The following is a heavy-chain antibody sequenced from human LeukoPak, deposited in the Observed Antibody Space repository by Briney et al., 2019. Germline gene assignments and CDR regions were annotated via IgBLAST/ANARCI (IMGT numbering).Heavy chain of an antibody. J-gene: IGHJ5*02. V-gene: IGHV3-11*05. CDR2: INISSTNT. CDR3: ATDGAGFDT. Sequence: GGSLRLSCAASGFTFNDYYMSWIRQAPGKGLEWLSYINISSTNTHYADSVKGRLTISRDNAKKFLYLEMSNLRAENTAVYYCATDGAGFDTWGQGLLVTVSS. CDR1: GFTFNDYY.